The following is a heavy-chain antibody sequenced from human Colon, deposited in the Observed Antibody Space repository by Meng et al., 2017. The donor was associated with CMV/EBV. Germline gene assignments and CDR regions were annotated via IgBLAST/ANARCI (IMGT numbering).Heavy chain of an antibody. V-gene: IGHV3-21*01. D-gene: IGHD3-3*01. Sequence: GGPLRLSCAVSGFTLRNYNMNWVRQAPAKGLEWVSSISSTGHDMFYADSVKGRSTISTDNAKNTVYLEMNSLTAEDTAVYYCARDGVRITIFGVDLYGMDVWGQGTAVTVSS. CDR2: ISSTGHDM. J-gene: IGHJ6*02. CDR3: ARDGVRITIFGVDLYGMDV. CDR1: GFTLRNYN.